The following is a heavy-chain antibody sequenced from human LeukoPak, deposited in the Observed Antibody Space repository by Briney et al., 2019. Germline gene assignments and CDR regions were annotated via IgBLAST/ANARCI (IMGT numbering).Heavy chain of an antibody. CDR3: ASLELIGEKRGAFHT. Sequence: SETLSLTCTVSGGSITSDYWSWIRQTPGKGLEWIAYVYYSGSTNHNPSLKSRVTISLDASNKQLSLTLNSVTAADTAVYYCASLELIGEKRGAFHTWGQGTMVTVSS. J-gene: IGHJ3*02. V-gene: IGHV4-59*01. CDR2: VYYSGST. CDR1: GGSITSDY. D-gene: IGHD1-26*01.